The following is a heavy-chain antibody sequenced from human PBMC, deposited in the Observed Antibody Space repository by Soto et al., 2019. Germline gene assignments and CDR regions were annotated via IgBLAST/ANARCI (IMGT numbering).Heavy chain of an antibody. Sequence: GGSLSLPCATSGFTFINYGMNWVRQAPGKGLEWVSGITKTGRSTFLADSVKGRFTISRDKLKNILYLQMNSLRVDDTALYYCTKDGDAYDFAFDNWGQGTMVTVSS. CDR1: GFTFINYG. V-gene: IGHV3-23*01. J-gene: IGHJ3*02. CDR3: TKDGDAYDFAFDN. D-gene: IGHD3-3*01. CDR2: ITKTGRST.